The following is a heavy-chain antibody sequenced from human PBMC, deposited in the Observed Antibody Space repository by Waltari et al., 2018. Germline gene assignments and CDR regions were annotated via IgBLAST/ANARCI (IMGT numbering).Heavy chain of an antibody. CDR2: ISYSGGT. V-gene: IGHV4-39*07. CDR1: GGSISSSSYY. Sequence: QLQLQESGPGLVKPSETLSLTCTVSGGSISSSSYYWGWIRQPPGKGLEWIGSISYSGGTYYNPSLKSRVTISVDTSKNQFSLKLSSVTAADTAVYYCATPGHYCSGGSCYGDYWGQGTLVTVSS. D-gene: IGHD2-15*01. CDR3: ATPGHYCSGGSCYGDY. J-gene: IGHJ4*02.